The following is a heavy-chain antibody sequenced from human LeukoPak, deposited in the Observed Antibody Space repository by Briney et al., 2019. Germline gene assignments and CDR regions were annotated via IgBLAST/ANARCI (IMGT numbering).Heavy chain of an antibody. J-gene: IGHJ6*02. CDR3: ATGARNGSGSYYPYYYYGMDV. Sequence: ASVKVSCKVSGYTLTELSMHWVRQAPGKGLEWMGGFDPEDGETIYAQKFQGRVTMTEDTSTDTAYMELSSLRSEDTAVYYCATGARNGSGSYYPYYYYGMDVWGQGTTVTASS. CDR1: GYTLTELS. V-gene: IGHV1-24*01. D-gene: IGHD1-26*01. CDR2: FDPEDGET.